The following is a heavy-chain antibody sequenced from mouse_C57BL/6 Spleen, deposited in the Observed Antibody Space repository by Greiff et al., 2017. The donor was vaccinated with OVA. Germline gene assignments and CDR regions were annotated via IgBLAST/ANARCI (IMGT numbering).Heavy chain of an antibody. D-gene: IGHD2-1*01. V-gene: IGHV1-50*01. CDR3: ARCCYGNLWYFDV. Sequence: VQLQQPGAELVKPGASVKLSCKASGYTFTSYWMQWVKQRPGQGLEWIGEIDPSDSYTNYNQKFKGKATLTVDTSSSTAYMQRSSLTSEDSAVYYCARCCYGNLWYFDVWGTGTTVTVSS. CDR2: IDPSDSYT. CDR1: GYTFTSYW. J-gene: IGHJ1*03.